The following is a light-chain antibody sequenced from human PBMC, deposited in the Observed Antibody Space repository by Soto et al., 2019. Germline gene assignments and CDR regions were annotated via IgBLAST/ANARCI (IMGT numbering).Light chain of an antibody. Sequence: DIQMTQSPSSLSASVGDRVTITCRASQSISSYLNWYQQKPGKAPKPLIYAASSLQSGVPSRFSGSGSGTDFTLTISSLQPEDFATYYCQQSYSTPRFGGGTKVDIK. CDR2: AAS. CDR3: QQSYSTPR. V-gene: IGKV1-39*01. CDR1: QSISSY. J-gene: IGKJ4*01.